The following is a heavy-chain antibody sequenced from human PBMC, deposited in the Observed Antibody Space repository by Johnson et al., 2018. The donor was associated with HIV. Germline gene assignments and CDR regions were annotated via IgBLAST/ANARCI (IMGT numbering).Heavy chain of an antibody. J-gene: IGHJ3*02. CDR2: IGTAGDT. V-gene: IGHV3-13*01. CDR1: GFTFSSYD. Sequence: VQLVESGGGLVQPGGSLRLSCAASGFTFSSYDMHWVRQATGKGLEWVPAIGTAGDTYYPGSVKGRFTISRENAKDSLYLQMNSLRAGDTAVYYCARDTHGEGAFDIWGQGTMVTVSS. D-gene: IGHD3-10*01. CDR3: ARDTHGEGAFDI.